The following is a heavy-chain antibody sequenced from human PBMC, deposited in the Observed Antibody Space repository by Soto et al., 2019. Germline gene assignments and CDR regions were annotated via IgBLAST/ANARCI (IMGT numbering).Heavy chain of an antibody. Sequence: SETLSLTCSVSGDSISNSRFYWAWIRQPPGEGLEWIGSIYHTGSTNYNPSLKSRVTISVDTSKNQFSLKLSSVTAADTAVYYCARSDGRYWGQGTLVTVSS. J-gene: IGHJ4*02. V-gene: IGHV4-39*07. CDR3: ARSDGRY. CDR1: GDSISNSRFY. CDR2: IYHTGST.